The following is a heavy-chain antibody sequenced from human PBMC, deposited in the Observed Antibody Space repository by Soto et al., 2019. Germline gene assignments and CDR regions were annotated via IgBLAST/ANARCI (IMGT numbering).Heavy chain of an antibody. Sequence: EVQLVESGGGLVRAGGSVRLSCAASGFTFSVSSMHWVRQASGKGLEWLGRIRSRANNYATTYSESLKGRVIISRDDSQDTMFLEMSSLRTEDTAMYYCAIEGVGFGHWGQGTLVTVSS. J-gene: IGHJ4*02. CDR2: IRSRANNYAT. CDR3: AIEGVGFGH. V-gene: IGHV3-73*01. CDR1: GFTFSVSS. D-gene: IGHD3-16*01.